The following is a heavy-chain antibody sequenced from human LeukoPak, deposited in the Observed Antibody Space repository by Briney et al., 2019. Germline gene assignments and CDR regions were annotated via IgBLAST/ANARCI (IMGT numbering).Heavy chain of an antibody. J-gene: IGHJ6*03. CDR2: IIPIFGTA. D-gene: IGHD3-16*01. CDR3: ARGGLELRLGYYYMDV. Sequence: SVKVSCKASGGTFSSYAISWVRQAPGQGLEWMGGIIPIFGTANYAQKFQGRVTITTDESTSTAYMELSSLRSEDTAVYYCARGGLELRLGYYYMDVWGKGTTVTVSS. CDR1: GGTFSSYA. V-gene: IGHV1-69*05.